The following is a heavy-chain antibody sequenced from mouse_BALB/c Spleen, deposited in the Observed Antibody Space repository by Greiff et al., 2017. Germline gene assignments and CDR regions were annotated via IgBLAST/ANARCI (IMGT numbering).Heavy chain of an antibody. CDR3: ARSGYGSSYRWYFDV. CDR2: INPSTGYT. J-gene: IGHJ1*01. D-gene: IGHD1-1*01. Sequence: QVQLKESGAELAKPGASVKMSCKASGYTFTSYWMHWVKQRPGQGLEWIGYINPSTGYTEYNQKFKDKATLTADKSSSTAYMQLSSLTSEDSAVYYCARSGYGSSYRWYFDVWGAGTTVTVSS. CDR1: GYTFTSYW. V-gene: IGHV1-7*01.